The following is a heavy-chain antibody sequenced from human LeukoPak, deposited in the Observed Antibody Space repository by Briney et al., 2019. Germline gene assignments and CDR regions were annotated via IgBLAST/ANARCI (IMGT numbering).Heavy chain of an antibody. CDR1: GGSISSSSYY. CDR3: AKDGTRPYYGSGSYYNYFEN. CDR2: IYYSGST. D-gene: IGHD3-10*01. V-gene: IGHV4-61*05. Sequence: PSETLSLTCTVSGGSISSSSYYWGWIRQPPGKGLEWIGYIYYSGSTNYNPSLKSRVTISVDTSKNQFSLKLSSVTAADTAVYYCAKDGTRPYYGSGSYYNYFENWGQGTLVTVSS. J-gene: IGHJ4*02.